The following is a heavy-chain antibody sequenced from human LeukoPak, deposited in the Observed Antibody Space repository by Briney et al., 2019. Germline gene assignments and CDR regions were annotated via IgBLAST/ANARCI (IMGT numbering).Heavy chain of an antibody. CDR2: TGLNGGTT. J-gene: IGHJ2*01. CDR1: GFTVNNYD. Sequence: PGGSLRLSCGASGFTVNNYDMNWVRQAPGKGLEWVSITGLNGGTTLLADSVKPRFTISRDNSKNTLYLQMNSLTVEDTAVYYCARDQGYWYFDLWGRGTLVTVSS. V-gene: IGHV3-23*01. CDR3: ARDQGYWYFDL.